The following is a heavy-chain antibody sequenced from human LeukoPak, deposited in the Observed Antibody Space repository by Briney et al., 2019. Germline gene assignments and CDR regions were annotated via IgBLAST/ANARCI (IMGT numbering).Heavy chain of an antibody. D-gene: IGHD3-10*01. J-gene: IGHJ4*02. V-gene: IGHV3-48*02. Sequence: GGSLRLSCAASGFTFSTYSMNWVRQAPGKGLEWLSYITSDSSTIYYADSVRGRFTISRDNAKNSLYLQMDSLRDEDTAVYYCARDRPNTGFDFDYWGRGTLVTVSS. CDR1: GFTFSTYS. CDR3: ARDRPNTGFDFDY. CDR2: ITSDSSTI.